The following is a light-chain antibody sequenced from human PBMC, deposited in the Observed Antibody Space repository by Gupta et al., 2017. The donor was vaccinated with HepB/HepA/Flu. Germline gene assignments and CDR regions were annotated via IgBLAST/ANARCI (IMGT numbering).Light chain of an antibody. CDR2: EVS. CDR3: SSYAGSHTFV. V-gene: IGLV2-8*01. J-gene: IGLJ1*01. CDR1: SNDVGGYKY. Sequence: QSALTQPPSASGSPGQSVTISCPGTSNDVGGYKYVSWYQHHPGKAPKFLIYEVSKRPSGVPDRFSGSKSGNTASLTVSGLQGEDEADYYCSSYAGSHTFVFGTGTTLTVL.